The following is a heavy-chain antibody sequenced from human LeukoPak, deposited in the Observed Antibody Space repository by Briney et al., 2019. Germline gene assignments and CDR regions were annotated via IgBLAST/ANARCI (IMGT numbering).Heavy chain of an antibody. CDR3: AKSPSDYINWFDP. J-gene: IGHJ5*02. Sequence: PGGSLRLSCVASGFTFSSYAMSWVRQAPGKGLEWVSAIRGSGRSTYYADSVKGRFTIPRDNSKNTLYLQMNSLRAEDTAVYYCAKSPSDYINWFDPWGQGTLATVSS. CDR2: IRGSGRST. CDR1: GFTFSSYA. V-gene: IGHV3-23*01. D-gene: IGHD3-10*01.